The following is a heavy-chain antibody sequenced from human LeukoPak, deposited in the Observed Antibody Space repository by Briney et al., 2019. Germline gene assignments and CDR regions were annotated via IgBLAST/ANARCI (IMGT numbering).Heavy chain of an antibody. CDR2: IHYTGST. J-gene: IGHJ4*02. V-gene: IGHV4-59*01. CDR3: ATYTNRLHY. D-gene: IGHD2-8*01. Sequence: SETLSLTCTVSSGSISYFYWNWIRQLPGKGLEWIGYIHYTGSTNYNPSLKSRVTISVDTSKNQFSLKLSSVTAADTAVYYCATYTNRLHYWGQGTLVTVSS. CDR1: SGSISYFY.